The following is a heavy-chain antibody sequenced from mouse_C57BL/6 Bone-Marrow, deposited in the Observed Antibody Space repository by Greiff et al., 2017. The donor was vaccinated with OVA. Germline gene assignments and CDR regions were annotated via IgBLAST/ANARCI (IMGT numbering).Heavy chain of an antibody. J-gene: IGHJ3*01. V-gene: IGHV1-82*01. Sequence: QVQLQQSGPELVKPGASVKISCKASGYAFSSSWMNWVKQRPGKGLEWIGRIYPGDGDTNYNGKFKGKATLTADKSSSTAYMQLSSLTSEDSAVHFCASITTVVARDLAYWGQGTLVTVSA. CDR1: GYAFSSSW. CDR3: ASITTVVARDLAY. D-gene: IGHD1-1*01. CDR2: IYPGDGDT.